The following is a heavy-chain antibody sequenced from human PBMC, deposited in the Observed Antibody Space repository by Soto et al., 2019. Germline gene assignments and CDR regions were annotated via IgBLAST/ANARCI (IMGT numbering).Heavy chain of an antibody. CDR2: IYYSGST. CDR3: ARHCNGITGTTCFDY. D-gene: IGHD1-7*01. CDR1: GGSISSYY. J-gene: IGHJ4*02. Sequence: PSETLSLTCTVSGGSISSYYWSWIRQPPGKGLERIGYIYYSGSTNYNPSLKSRVTISVDTSKNQFSLKLSSVTAADTAVYYCARHCNGITGTTCFDYWGQGTLVTVSS. V-gene: IGHV4-59*08.